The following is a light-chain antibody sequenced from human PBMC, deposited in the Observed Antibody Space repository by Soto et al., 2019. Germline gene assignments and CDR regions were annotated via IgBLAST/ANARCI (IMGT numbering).Light chain of an antibody. Sequence: QSVLTQPASVSGSPGQSITISCTGTSSGVGGYNYVSWYQHHPGKAPKLMIFDVSNRPSGVSNRFSGSKSGNTASLTISGPQPEDEADFYCSSCKTSNPRKMVSEPGTRATAL. J-gene: IGLJ1*01. CDR2: DVS. CDR3: SSCKTSNPRKMV. CDR1: SSGVGGYNY. V-gene: IGLV2-14*03.